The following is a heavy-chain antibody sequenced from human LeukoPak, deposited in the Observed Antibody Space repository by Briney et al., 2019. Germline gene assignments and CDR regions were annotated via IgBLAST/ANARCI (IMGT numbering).Heavy chain of an antibody. J-gene: IGHJ4*02. CDR1: GGCISSGDYS. V-gene: IGHV4-30-2*01. CDR2: MYHSGST. D-gene: IGHD3-10*01. CDR3: ARANGYYGSGIPYFDY. Sequence: SQTLSLTCVVSGGCISSGDYSWTWIRQPPGKGLEWIGYMYHSGSTSYNPSLKSRVTISVERSKNQFSLKLTSVTAADAALYYCARANGYYGSGIPYFDYWGQGTLVTVSS.